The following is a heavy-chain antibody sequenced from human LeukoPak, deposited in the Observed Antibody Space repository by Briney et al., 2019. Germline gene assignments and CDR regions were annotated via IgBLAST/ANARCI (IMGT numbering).Heavy chain of an antibody. J-gene: IGHJ5*01. V-gene: IGHV3-23*01. CDR1: GFSFGIYA. Sequence: TGGSLRLSCVASGFSFGIYAMSWVRQAPGKGLQWVSQISGTGGATWYAGFARDRFTISRDNSKKTVYLQMSGLRAEDTAMYYCVKDPRDSYGTNWFVSWGQGTLLTVPS. D-gene: IGHD2-21*01. CDR3: VKDPRDSYGTNWFVS. CDR2: ISGTGGAT.